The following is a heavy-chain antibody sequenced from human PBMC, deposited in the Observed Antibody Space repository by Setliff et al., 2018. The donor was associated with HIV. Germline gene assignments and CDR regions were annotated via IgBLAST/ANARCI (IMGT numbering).Heavy chain of an antibody. D-gene: IGHD3-22*01. CDR2: IYHSGST. Sequence: KSSETLSLTCAVSGYSISSGYYWGWIRQPPGKGLEWIGSIYHSGSTYYNPSLKSRVTISVDTSKNQFSLKLSSVTAADTAVYYCARDLGGGSSGPWGQGTLVTVSS. J-gene: IGHJ4*02. CDR1: GYSISSGYY. V-gene: IGHV4-38-2*02. CDR3: ARDLGGGSSGP.